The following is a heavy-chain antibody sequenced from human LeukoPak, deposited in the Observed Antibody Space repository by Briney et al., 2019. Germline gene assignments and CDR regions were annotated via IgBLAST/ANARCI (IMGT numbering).Heavy chain of an antibody. CDR1: GYTFTSYG. CDR2: IIPIFGTA. D-gene: IGHD3-22*01. J-gene: IGHJ5*02. V-gene: IGHV1-69*13. Sequence: SVKVSCKASGYTFTSYGISWVRQAPGQGLEWMGGIIPIFGTANYAQKFQGRVTITADESTSTAYMELSSLRSEDTAVYYCAENYYDSSGYPAFDPWGQGTLVTVSS. CDR3: AENYYDSSGYPAFDP.